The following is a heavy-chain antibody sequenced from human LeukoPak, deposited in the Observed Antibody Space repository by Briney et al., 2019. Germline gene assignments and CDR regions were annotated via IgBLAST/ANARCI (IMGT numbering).Heavy chain of an antibody. Sequence: GESLRLSCAASGFTFSSYSMNWVRQAPGKGLEWVSSISSISYTYYADSVKGRFTISRDTAKNSLYLQMNSLRAEDTAVYYCARDQYGGYALDYWGQGTLVTVSS. CDR3: ARDQYGGYALDY. V-gene: IGHV3-21*01. CDR1: GFTFSSYS. CDR2: ISSISYT. D-gene: IGHD4-17*01. J-gene: IGHJ4*02.